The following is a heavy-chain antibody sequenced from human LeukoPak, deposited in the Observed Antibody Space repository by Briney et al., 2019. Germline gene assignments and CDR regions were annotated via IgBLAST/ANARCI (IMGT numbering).Heavy chain of an antibody. J-gene: IGHJ4*02. CDR2: ISYDGSNK. CDR1: GFTFSSYG. CDR3: AKDHYDILTGYYGLFDY. V-gene: IGHV3-30*18. Sequence: QAGGSLRLSCAASGFTFSSYGMHWVRQAPGKGLEWVAVISYDGSNKYYADSVKGRFTISRDNSKNTLYLQMNSLRAEDTAVYYCAKDHYDILTGYYGLFDYWGQGTLVTVSS. D-gene: IGHD3-9*01.